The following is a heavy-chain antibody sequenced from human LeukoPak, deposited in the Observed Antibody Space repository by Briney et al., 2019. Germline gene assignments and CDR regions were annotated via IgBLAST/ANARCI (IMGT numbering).Heavy chain of an antibody. CDR1: GFTFSRYW. V-gene: IGHV3-7*01. D-gene: IGHD6-19*01. CDR2: IKQGGNEK. Sequence: PGGSLRLSCAASGFTFSRYWMNWVRQVPGERLEWVANIKQGGNEKNYVDSVKGRFTISRDDAKNSLYLQMNSLRAEDTAVYYCVRNSGWLMDYWGQGTPVTVSS. CDR3: VRNSGWLMDY. J-gene: IGHJ4*02.